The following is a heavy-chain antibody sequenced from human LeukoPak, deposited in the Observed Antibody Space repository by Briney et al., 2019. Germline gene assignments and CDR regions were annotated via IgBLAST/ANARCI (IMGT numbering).Heavy chain of an antibody. CDR3: ARHVTVVVVAAGHWYFDL. V-gene: IGHV4-39*01. J-gene: IGHJ2*01. CDR1: GDSISSTTYN. D-gene: IGHD2-15*01. Sequence: SETLSLTCTVSGDSISSTTYNWGWIRQPPGKGLEWIGSIYYSGSTYYNPSLKSRVTISVDTSKNQFSLKLSSVTAADTAVYYCARHVTVVVVAAGHWYFDLWGRGTLVTVSS. CDR2: IYYSGST.